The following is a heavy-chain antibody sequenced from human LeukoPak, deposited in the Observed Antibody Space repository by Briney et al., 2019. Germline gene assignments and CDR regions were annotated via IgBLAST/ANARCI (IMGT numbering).Heavy chain of an antibody. J-gene: IGHJ4*02. V-gene: IGHV1-58*02. CDR1: GFTFTSSA. CDR3: AALWDTRGGYFDY. CDR2: IVVGSGNT. Sequence: SVKVSCKASGFTFTSSAMQWVRQARGQRLEWIGWIVVGSGNTNYAQKFQERVTITRDMSTSTAYMELSSLRSEDTAVYYCAALWDTRGGYFDYWGQGTLVTVSS. D-gene: IGHD3-10*01.